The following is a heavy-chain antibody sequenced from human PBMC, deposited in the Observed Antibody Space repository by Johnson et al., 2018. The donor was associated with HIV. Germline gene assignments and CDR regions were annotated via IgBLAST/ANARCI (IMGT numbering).Heavy chain of an antibody. CDR3: ATSTASDALDI. J-gene: IGHJ3*02. V-gene: IGHV3-33*08. CDR1: GFTFSSYA. CDR2: IWSDGSNN. Sequence: QVQLVESGGGVVQPGGSLRLSCAASGFTFSSYAMTWVRQAPGTGLDWVAVIWSDGSNNHYADHVKGRFTISRDNSKNTLYLQMNSLSSEDTAVYYGATSTASDALDIWGQGTMVTVSS. D-gene: IGHD1-1*01.